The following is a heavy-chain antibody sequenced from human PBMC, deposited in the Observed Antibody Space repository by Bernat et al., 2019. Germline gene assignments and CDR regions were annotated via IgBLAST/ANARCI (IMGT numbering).Heavy chain of an antibody. Sequence: QVQLVESGGGVVQPGRSLRLSCAASGFTFSSYGMHWVRQAPGKGLEWVAVISYDGSIKYYADSVKGRFTISRDNSKNTLYLQMNSLRAEDTAVYYCAKDSGPYDSSGYSLGYWGQGTLVTVSS. V-gene: IGHV3-30*18. J-gene: IGHJ4*02. CDR3: AKDSGPYDSSGYSLGY. CDR1: GFTFSSYG. CDR2: ISYDGSIK. D-gene: IGHD3-22*01.